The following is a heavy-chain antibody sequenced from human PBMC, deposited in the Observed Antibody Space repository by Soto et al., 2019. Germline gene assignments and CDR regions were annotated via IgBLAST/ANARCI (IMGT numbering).Heavy chain of an antibody. CDR1: GFTFSSYW. CDR3: ARGSRWKQQPHAFDI. V-gene: IGHV3-7*01. Sequence: EVQLVESGGGLVQPGGSLRLSCAASGFTFSSYWMSWVRQAPGKGLEWVANIKQDGSEKYYVDSVKGRFTISRDNAKNSLYLQMNSLRAEDTAVYYCARGSRWKQQPHAFDIWGQGTMVTVSS. J-gene: IGHJ3*02. CDR2: IKQDGSEK. D-gene: IGHD6-13*01.